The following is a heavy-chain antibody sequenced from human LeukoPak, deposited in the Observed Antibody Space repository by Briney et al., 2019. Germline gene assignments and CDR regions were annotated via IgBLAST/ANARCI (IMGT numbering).Heavy chain of an antibody. J-gene: IGHJ3*02. D-gene: IGHD6-25*01. CDR3: ASSSGAHPAFDI. Sequence: ASVKVSCKASGYTFTGYCMHWVRQAPGQGLEWMGWINPNSGGTNYAQKFQGRVTMTRDTSISTAYMELSRLRSDDTAVYYCASSSGAHPAFDIWGQGTMVTVSS. CDR1: GYTFTGYC. CDR2: INPNSGGT. V-gene: IGHV1-2*02.